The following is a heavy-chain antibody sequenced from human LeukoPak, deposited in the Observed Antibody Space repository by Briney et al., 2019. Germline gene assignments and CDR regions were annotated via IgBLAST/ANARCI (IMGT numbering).Heavy chain of an antibody. CDR3: ASPRG. J-gene: IGHJ4*02. Sequence: GGSLRLSCAASGFTFSDYFMTWIAQAPGKGLEWLSYITTGGYTNYAESVKGRFTISRDNAKNSLYLQMNSLRAKDTAVYYCASPRGWGQGTLVTVSS. CDR1: GFTFSDYF. CDR2: ITTGGYT. V-gene: IGHV3-11*06.